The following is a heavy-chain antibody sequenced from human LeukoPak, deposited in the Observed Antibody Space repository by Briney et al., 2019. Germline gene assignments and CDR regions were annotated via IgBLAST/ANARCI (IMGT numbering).Heavy chain of an antibody. CDR1: GYTFTSYA. Sequence: ASVKVSCKASGYTFTSYAMHWVRQAPGQRLEWMGWINAGNGNTKYSQKFQGRVTITRDTSASTAYMELSSLRSEDTAVYYCARGGGYYYDSSGSPNDAFDIWGQGTMVTVSS. D-gene: IGHD3-22*01. J-gene: IGHJ3*02. V-gene: IGHV1-3*01. CDR2: INAGNGNT. CDR3: ARGGGYYYDSSGSPNDAFDI.